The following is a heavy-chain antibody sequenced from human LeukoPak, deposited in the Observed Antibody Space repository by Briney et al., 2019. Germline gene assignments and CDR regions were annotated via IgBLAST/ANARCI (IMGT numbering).Heavy chain of an antibody. CDR3: ARHWSSGWYNDAFDI. Sequence: SETLSLTCTLSAGSISSSSYYWGWIRQPPGKGLEWIGSIYYSGSTYYNPSLKSRVTISVDTSKNQFSLKLSSVTAADTAVYYCARHWSSGWYNDAFDIWGQGTMVTVSS. CDR1: AGSISSSSYY. V-gene: IGHV4-39*01. CDR2: IYYSGST. D-gene: IGHD6-19*01. J-gene: IGHJ3*02.